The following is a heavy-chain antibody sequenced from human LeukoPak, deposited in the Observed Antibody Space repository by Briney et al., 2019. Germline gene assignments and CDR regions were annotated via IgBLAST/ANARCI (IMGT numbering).Heavy chain of an antibody. D-gene: IGHD3-10*01. J-gene: IGHJ2*01. CDR1: GDSISSSDHY. CDR3: ARHLYYSASGFWYIDL. V-gene: IGHV4-39*01. Sequence: KPSETLSLTCTLSGDSISSSDHYWVWIRQSPGKGLEWIGSVSQSGNTYHKSSLKSRVTVSIDTSKNEFSLILTSVTAADTAEYYCARHLYYSASGFWYIDLWGRGTLVIVSP. CDR2: VSQSGNT.